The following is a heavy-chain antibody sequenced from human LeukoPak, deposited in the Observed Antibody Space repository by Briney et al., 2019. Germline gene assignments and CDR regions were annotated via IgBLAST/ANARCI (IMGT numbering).Heavy chain of an antibody. V-gene: IGHV3-23*01. CDR2: ISGSGGST. CDR1: GFTFSSYA. D-gene: IGHD6-13*01. Sequence: GGSLRLFCAASGFTFSSYAMSWVRQAPGKGLEWVAAISGSGGSTYYADSVKGRFTISSDNFKNTLYLQMNSLRAEDTAVYYCAKSVGGSSSWFRGAFDIWGQGTMVTVSS. J-gene: IGHJ3*02. CDR3: AKSVGGSSSWFRGAFDI.